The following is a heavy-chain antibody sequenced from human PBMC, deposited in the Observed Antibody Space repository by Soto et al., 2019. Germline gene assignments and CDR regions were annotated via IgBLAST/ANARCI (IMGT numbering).Heavy chain of an antibody. CDR1: GASISTYY. CDR3: ALTRVENHYYGGRDV. D-gene: IGHD3-22*01. J-gene: IGHJ6*02. V-gene: IGHV4-59*03. CDR2: IYYTGIT. Sequence: QVQLQESGPGLVKASETLSLACTVSGASISTYYYNWIRQAPGKALEWIGYIYYTGITNYNPSLESRVTISQDTSKNQLSLTMTSVTAADTAVYYCALTRVENHYYGGRDVWGQGTTVTVSS.